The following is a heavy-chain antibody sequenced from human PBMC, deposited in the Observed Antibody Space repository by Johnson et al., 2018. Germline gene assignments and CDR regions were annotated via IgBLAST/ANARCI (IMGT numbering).Heavy chain of an antibody. Sequence: QVQLVQSGAEVKKPGSSVKVSCKASGGTFSSYAISWVRQAPGQGLEWMGGIIPIFGTANYAQKFQGRVTITADESTSTAYRGRSGRRSEDTTVDYGARVRAAALLQHWGQGTLVTVSS. CDR1: GGTFSSYA. J-gene: IGHJ1*01. D-gene: IGHD6-13*01. V-gene: IGHV1-69*01. CDR2: IIPIFGTA. CDR3: ARVRAAALLQH.